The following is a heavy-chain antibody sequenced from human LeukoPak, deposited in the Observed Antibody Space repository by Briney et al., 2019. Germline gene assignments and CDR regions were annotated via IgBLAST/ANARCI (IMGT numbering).Heavy chain of an antibody. D-gene: IGHD3-10*01. CDR2: IYSGGST. J-gene: IGHJ3*02. CDR1: GFTVISNY. Sequence: GGSLRLSCAASGFTVISNYMSWVRQAPGKGLGWVSVIYSGGSTYYSDSVKGRFTISRDNSTNRLYLQMNSLRAEDTAVHYCASDYGYVFDIWGQGTMVTVSS. V-gene: IGHV3-66*01. CDR3: ASDYGYVFDI.